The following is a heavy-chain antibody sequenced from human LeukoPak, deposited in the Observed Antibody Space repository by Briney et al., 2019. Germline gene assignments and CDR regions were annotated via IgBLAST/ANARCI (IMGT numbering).Heavy chain of an antibody. J-gene: IGHJ4*02. CDR1: GFTFSSYA. D-gene: IGHD5-24*01. CDR3: ARSTDRRDGYNIIDY. V-gene: IGHV3-23*01. Sequence: GGSLRLSCAASGFTFSSYAMSWVRQAPVKGLEWVSAISGSGGSTYYADSVKGRFTISRDNSKNTLYLQMNSLRAEDTAVYYCARSTDRRDGYNIIDYWGQGTLVTVSS. CDR2: ISGSGGST.